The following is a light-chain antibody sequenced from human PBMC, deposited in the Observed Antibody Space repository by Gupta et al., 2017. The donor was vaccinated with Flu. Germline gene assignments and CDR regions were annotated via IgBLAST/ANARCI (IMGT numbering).Light chain of an antibody. CDR2: DGT. V-gene: IGLV2-11*01. J-gene: IGLJ2*01. Sequence: QSPLPQPRSVSRSPGQAVPISCTGTSSGVGGYNYVSWYQQYPGKAPKVMIDDGTKRPSGVPDRFSGSKSGNTASLTLSGLQAEDEADYYCCSYEGSVLFGGGTKLTVL. CDR1: SSGVGGYNY. CDR3: CSYEGSVL.